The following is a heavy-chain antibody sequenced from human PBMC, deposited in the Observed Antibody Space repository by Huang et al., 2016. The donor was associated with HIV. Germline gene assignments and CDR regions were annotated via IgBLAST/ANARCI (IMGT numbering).Heavy chain of an antibody. V-gene: IGHV1-3*01. D-gene: IGHD2-21*01. CDR2: IHPGNGNT. Sequence: QVQLVQSGAEVKKPGASVKVSCKASGYSFTTYALHWVRQAPGHRLEWMGWIHPGNGNTNYSQKFQGRVTIPRDTSASTVYMEVSSLTFEDTAVYYCAREFVIFGAPLWPAYWGQGTLISVSS. CDR1: GYSFTTYA. J-gene: IGHJ4*02. CDR3: AREFVIFGAPLWPAY.